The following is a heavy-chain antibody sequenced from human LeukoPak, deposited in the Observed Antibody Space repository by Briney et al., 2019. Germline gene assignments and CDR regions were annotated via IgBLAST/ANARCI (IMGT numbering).Heavy chain of an antibody. D-gene: IGHD3-22*01. V-gene: IGHV1-2*02. J-gene: IGHJ4*02. Sequence: ASVKVSCKASGYTFTGYYMHWVRQAPGQGLEWMGWINPNSGGTNYAQKFQGRVTMTRDTSISTAHMELSRLRSDDTAVYYCARDEPNYYDSSGYYFFSYWGQGTLVTVSS. CDR3: ARDEPNYYDSSGYYFFSY. CDR2: INPNSGGT. CDR1: GYTFTGYY.